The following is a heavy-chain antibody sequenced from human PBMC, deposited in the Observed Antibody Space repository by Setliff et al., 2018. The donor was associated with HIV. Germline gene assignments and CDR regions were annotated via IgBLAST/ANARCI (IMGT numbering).Heavy chain of an antibody. D-gene: IGHD6-13*01. V-gene: IGHV3-21*06. CDR3: AKNLYTSRWSPLDY. Sequence: PGGSLRLSCAASGFTFSSYSMNWVRQAPGKGLEWVSSISRSSTYIYYADSVKGRFAISRDNAKNSLYLQMNSLRAEDTAVYYCAKNLYTSRWSPLDYWGQGTLVTVSS. CDR2: ISRSSTYI. CDR1: GFTFSSYS. J-gene: IGHJ4*02.